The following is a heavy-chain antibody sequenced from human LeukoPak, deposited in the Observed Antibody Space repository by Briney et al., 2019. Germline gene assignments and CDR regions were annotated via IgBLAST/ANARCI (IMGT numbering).Heavy chain of an antibody. J-gene: IGHJ4*02. CDR1: GYTLTGYY. D-gene: IGHD4-17*01. CDR3: ARTRGYGDFYFDY. Sequence: ASVKVSCTASGYTLTGYYMDWVRQAPGQGLEWMGWINPNSGGTNYAKQFQGRVTMTRDTSTSTAYMELSRLRCDDTAVYYCARTRGYGDFYFDYWGQGTLVTVSS. CDR2: INPNSGGT. V-gene: IGHV1-2*02.